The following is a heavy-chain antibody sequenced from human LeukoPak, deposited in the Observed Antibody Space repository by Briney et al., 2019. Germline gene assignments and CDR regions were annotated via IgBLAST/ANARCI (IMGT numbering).Heavy chain of an antibody. CDR2: ISWNSGSI. Sequence: PGRSLRLSCAASGFTFDDYAVHWVRQAPGKGLEWVSGISWNSGSIGYADSVKGRFTISRDNAKNSLYLQMNSLRAEDTALYYCAKDHWARDYYYMDVWGKGTTVTVSS. D-gene: IGHD7-27*01. CDR3: AKDHWARDYYYMDV. J-gene: IGHJ6*03. CDR1: GFTFDDYA. V-gene: IGHV3-9*01.